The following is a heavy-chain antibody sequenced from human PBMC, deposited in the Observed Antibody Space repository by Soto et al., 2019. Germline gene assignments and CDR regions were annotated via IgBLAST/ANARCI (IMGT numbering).Heavy chain of an antibody. V-gene: IGHV3-23*01. CDR2: ITDTGGDS. Sequence: PGGSLRLSCVASGFTFGSRAMSWVRQAPGEGLEWVSTITDTGGDSKSADSVRGRFAISRDNSRNTLYLQMSSLRAEDSAVYYCASGSKDSYPGSRIFDFWGRGTLVT. CDR3: ASGSKDSYPGSRIFDF. D-gene: IGHD3-10*01. J-gene: IGHJ4*01. CDR1: GFTFGSRA.